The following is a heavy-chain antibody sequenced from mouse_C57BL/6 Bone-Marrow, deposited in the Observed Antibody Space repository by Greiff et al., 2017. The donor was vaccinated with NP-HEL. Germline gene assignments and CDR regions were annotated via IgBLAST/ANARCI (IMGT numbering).Heavy chain of an antibody. CDR2: IYPGDGDT. Sequence: VQLQQSGPELVKPGASVKISCKASGYAFSSSWMNWVKQRPGKGLEWIGRIYPGDGDTNYNGKFKGKATLTADKSSSTAYMQLSSLTSEDSAVYFCARWYYGSSYIFAYWGQGTLVTVSA. D-gene: IGHD1-1*01. CDR1: GYAFSSSW. CDR3: ARWYYGSSYIFAY. V-gene: IGHV1-82*01. J-gene: IGHJ3*01.